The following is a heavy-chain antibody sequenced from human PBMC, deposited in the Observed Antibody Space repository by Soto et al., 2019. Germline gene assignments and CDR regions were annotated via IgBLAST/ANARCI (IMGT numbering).Heavy chain of an antibody. J-gene: IGHJ4*02. CDR2: INHSGTT. V-gene: IGHV4-34*01. CDR3: ARGPNRDVVVVIAATDYFAY. Sequence: SETLSLTCAVYGGSFRGYYGSWIRQPPGKGLGWVGEINHSGTTNYNPTLKSRVTISVDKSNNQSSLKLSSVTAADTAVYYCARGPNRDVVVVIAATDYFAYWRQGTPVTVS. CDR1: GGSFRGYY. D-gene: IGHD2-15*01.